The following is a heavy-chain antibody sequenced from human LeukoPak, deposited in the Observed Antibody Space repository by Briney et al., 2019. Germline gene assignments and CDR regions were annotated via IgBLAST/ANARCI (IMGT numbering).Heavy chain of an antibody. Sequence: QAGGSLRLSCAASGFTFSSYSMNWVRQAPGKGLEWVSYISSSSSTIDYADSVKGRFTISRDNAKNSLYLQMNSLRAEDTAVYYCARDVRTMVRGGSWFDPWGQGTLVTVSS. V-gene: IGHV3-48*04. J-gene: IGHJ5*02. CDR1: GFTFSSYS. CDR3: ARDVRTMVRGGSWFDP. CDR2: ISSSSSTI. D-gene: IGHD3-10*01.